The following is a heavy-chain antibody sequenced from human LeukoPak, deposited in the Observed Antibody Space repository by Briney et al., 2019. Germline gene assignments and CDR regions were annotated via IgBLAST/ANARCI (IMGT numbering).Heavy chain of an antibody. D-gene: IGHD3-10*01. CDR1: GFTFNNYG. CDR2: IRFDKNNK. J-gene: IGHJ4*02. Sequence: RGSLRLSCAASGFTFNNYGMHWFRQAPGKGLEWVAFIRFDKNNKYYADSVKGRFTISRDNSKNTVYLQMNSLRAEDTAVYSCAKDITTFGDGRPFDYWGQGTLVTVSS. V-gene: IGHV3-30*02. CDR3: AKDITTFGDGRPFDY.